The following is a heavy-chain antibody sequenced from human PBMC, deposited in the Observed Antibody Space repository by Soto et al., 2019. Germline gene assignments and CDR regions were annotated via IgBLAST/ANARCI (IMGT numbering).Heavy chain of an antibody. J-gene: IGHJ6*02. Sequence: SGPTLVNPTQTLTLTCTFSGFSLSTSGVGVGWIRQPPGKALEWLALIYWDDDKRYSPSLKSRLTITKDTSKNQVVLTMTNMDPVDTATYYCAHSGDMVRGVIRYYYYYGMDVWGQGTTVTVSS. D-gene: IGHD3-10*01. V-gene: IGHV2-5*02. CDR2: IYWDDDK. CDR1: GFSLSTSGVG. CDR3: AHSGDMVRGVIRYYYYYGMDV.